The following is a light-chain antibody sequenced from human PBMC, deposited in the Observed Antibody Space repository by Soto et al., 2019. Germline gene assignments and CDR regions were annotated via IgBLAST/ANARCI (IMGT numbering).Light chain of an antibody. CDR1: QSVSDY. V-gene: IGKV3-11*01. Sequence: ETVLTQSPARLSLSPGERATLSCRAGQSVSDYLAWYQQKPGQPPRLLIYDASNTATGIPARFSGSGSGTDFTLTISRLEPEDFAVYYCQQYGSSPITFGQGTRLEIK. J-gene: IGKJ5*01. CDR2: DAS. CDR3: QQYGSSPIT.